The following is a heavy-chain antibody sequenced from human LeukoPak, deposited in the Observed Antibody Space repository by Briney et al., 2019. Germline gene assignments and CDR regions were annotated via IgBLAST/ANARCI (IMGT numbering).Heavy chain of an antibody. Sequence: GGSLRLSCAASGFAFSSFAMGWVRQSPGKGLEWVSTINGGGNTTFYTDSVKGRFTISRDNSKNTLYLHMDSLRPDDTATYYCTKELHVAVAVADYYYFYMDVWGRGTAVTVSS. D-gene: IGHD6-19*01. CDR1: GFAFSSFA. CDR2: INGGGNTT. V-gene: IGHV3-23*01. CDR3: TKELHVAVAVADYYYFYMDV. J-gene: IGHJ6*03.